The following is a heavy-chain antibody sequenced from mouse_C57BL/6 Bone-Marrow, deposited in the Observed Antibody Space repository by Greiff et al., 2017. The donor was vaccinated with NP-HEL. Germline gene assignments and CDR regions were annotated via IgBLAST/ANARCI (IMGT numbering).Heavy chain of an antibody. J-gene: IGHJ1*03. Sequence: QVQLQQSGPELVKPGASVKISCKASGYAFSSSWMNWVKQRPGKGLEWIGRIYPGDGDTNYNGKFKGKATLTADKSSSTAYMQLSSLTSEDSAVYFCARFYYYGSSFYWYFDVWGTGTTVTVSS. CDR2: IYPGDGDT. CDR3: ARFYYYGSSFYWYFDV. CDR1: GYAFSSSW. V-gene: IGHV1-82*01. D-gene: IGHD1-1*01.